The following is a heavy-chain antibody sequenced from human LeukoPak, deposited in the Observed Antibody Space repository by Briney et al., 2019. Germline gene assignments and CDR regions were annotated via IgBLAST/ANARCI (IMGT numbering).Heavy chain of an antibody. D-gene: IGHD6-13*01. CDR1: GFTFSSYW. CDR2: IKDDGSEK. CDR3: ARDPPPYSSSSYYYMDV. J-gene: IGHJ6*03. V-gene: IGHV3-7*01. Sequence: PGGSLRLSCVGSGFTFSSYWMTWVRQAPGKGLEWVANIKDDGSEKYSVDSVKGRFTISRDNAKNLLYLQMSSLRAEDTAVYYCARDPPPYSSSSYYYMDVWGRGTTVTVSS.